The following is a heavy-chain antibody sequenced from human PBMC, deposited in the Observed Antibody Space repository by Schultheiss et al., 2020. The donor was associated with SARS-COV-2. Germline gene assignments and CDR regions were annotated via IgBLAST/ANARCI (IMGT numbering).Heavy chain of an antibody. CDR2: INSDGTST. D-gene: IGHD6-13*01. CDR1: GFTFSSYW. J-gene: IGHJ4*02. V-gene: IGHV3-74*01. Sequence: GGSLRLSCAASGFTFSSYWMHWVRQAPGKGPVWVSRINSDGTSTNYADSVKGRLTISRDNAKNTLYLQVNSLRAEDTAVYYCVRGWAWWGQGTLVTVSS. CDR3: VRGWAW.